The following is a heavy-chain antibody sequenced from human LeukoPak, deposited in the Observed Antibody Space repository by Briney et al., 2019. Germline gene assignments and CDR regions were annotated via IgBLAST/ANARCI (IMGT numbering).Heavy chain of an antibody. Sequence: GGSLRLSCAASGFTFSSYAMSWVRQAPGKGLEWVSAITNSGGTTYYADSVKGRFTISRDNSRNTLYLQMNSLRAEDTAVYYCARALGGDYDAWGQGTLVTVSS. CDR1: GFTFSSYA. J-gene: IGHJ5*02. D-gene: IGHD4-17*01. CDR3: ARALGGDYDA. V-gene: IGHV3-23*01. CDR2: ITNSGGTT.